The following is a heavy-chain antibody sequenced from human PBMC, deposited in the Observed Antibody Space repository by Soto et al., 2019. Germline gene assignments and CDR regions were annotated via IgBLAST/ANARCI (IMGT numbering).Heavy chain of an antibody. D-gene: IGHD3-10*01. CDR1: GGSISSSSYY. J-gene: IGHJ4*02. CDR3: ARGWMVRGVSGIDY. Sequence: QLQLQESGPGLVKPSETLSLTCTVSGGSISSSSYYWGWIRQPPGKGLEWIGSIYYSGSTYYNPSLKSRVTISVDTSKNRFSLKLSSVTAADTAVYYCARGWMVRGVSGIDYWGQGTLVTVSS. V-gene: IGHV4-39*01. CDR2: IYYSGST.